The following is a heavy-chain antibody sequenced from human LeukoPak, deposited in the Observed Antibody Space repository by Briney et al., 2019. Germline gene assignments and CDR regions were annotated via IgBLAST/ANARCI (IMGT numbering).Heavy chain of an antibody. J-gene: IGHJ4*02. Sequence: ASVKVSCKASGYTFTTYRINWVRQAPGQGLEWMGWMNPDSGNTGYAQKFQGRVTMTRGTSISTAYMELSSLKSEDTAVYYCARGGYSYGLRIHFDYWGQGTLVTVSS. V-gene: IGHV1-8*01. CDR2: MNPDSGNT. CDR1: GYTFTTYR. CDR3: ARGGYSYGLRIHFDY. D-gene: IGHD5-18*01.